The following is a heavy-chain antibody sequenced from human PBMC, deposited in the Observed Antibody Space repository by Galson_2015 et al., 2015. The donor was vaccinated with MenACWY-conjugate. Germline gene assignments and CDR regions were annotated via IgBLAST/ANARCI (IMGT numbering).Heavy chain of an antibody. D-gene: IGHD6-19*01. CDR3: ARGEGSSIGWPGN. CDR1: GFTFSDYY. CDR2: ISSSSSYT. J-gene: IGHJ1*01. Sequence: SLRLSCAASGFTFSDYYMSWVRQAPGKGLEWVSYISSSSSYTNYADSVKGRFTISRDNAKNSLYLQMNSLRAEDTGAYYCARGEGSSIGWPGNSGQASLVTASS. V-gene: IGHV3-11*05.